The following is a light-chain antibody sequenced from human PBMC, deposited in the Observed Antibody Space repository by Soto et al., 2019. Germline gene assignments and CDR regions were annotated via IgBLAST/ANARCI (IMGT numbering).Light chain of an antibody. Sequence: QSALTQPASVSGSAGQSITISCTGTSSDVGGYNYVSWYQQHPGKAPKLMIYEVSNRPSGVSNRFSGSKSGNTASLTISGLQAEDEADYYCSSYTSINTLVFGIGTKLTVL. J-gene: IGLJ1*01. CDR2: EVS. V-gene: IGLV2-14*01. CDR1: SSDVGGYNY. CDR3: SSYTSINTLV.